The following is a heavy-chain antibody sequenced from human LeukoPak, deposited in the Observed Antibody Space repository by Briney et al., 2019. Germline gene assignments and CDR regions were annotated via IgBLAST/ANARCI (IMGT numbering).Heavy chain of an antibody. J-gene: IGHJ3*02. V-gene: IGHV1-2*02. Sequence: ASVKVSCKASGYTFTGYYMHWVRQAPGQGLGWMGWINPNSGGTNYAQKFQGRVTMTRDTSISTAYMELSRLRSDDTAVYYCARAQDVLADDAFDIWGQGTMVTVSS. CDR1: GYTFTGYY. D-gene: IGHD2-15*01. CDR2: INPNSGGT. CDR3: ARAQDVLADDAFDI.